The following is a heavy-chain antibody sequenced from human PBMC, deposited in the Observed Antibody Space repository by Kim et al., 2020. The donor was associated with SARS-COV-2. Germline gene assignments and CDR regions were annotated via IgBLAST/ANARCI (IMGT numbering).Heavy chain of an antibody. Sequence: GESLKISCKASGYSFTSYWIGWVRQMPGKDLEWMGIIYPGNSDPRYSPSFQGQVTISADKSVNTAYLQWSGLKASDTAMYFCATTLRVPGNIDGFEFWGQGTLVTVSS. CDR2: IYPGNSDP. CDR3: ATTLRVPGNIDGFEF. V-gene: IGHV5-51*01. D-gene: IGHD6-19*01. CDR1: GYSFTSYW. J-gene: IGHJ4*02.